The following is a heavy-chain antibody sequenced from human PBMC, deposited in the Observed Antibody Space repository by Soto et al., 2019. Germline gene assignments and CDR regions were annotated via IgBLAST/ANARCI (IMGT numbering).Heavy chain of an antibody. CDR2: IKQDGSEK. J-gene: IGHJ6*03. V-gene: IGHV3-7*01. Sequence: PGGSLRLSCAASGFTFSSYWMSWVRQAPGKGLEWVANIKQDGSEKYYVDSVKGRFTISRDNAKNSLFLQMNSLRAEDTAVYYCARRFWSGYYPPKDYMDAWGKGTTVTVSS. CDR1: GFTFSSYW. D-gene: IGHD3-3*01. CDR3: ARRFWSGYYPPKDYMDA.